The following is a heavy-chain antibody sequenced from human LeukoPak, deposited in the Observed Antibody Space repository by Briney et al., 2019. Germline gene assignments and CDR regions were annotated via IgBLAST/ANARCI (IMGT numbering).Heavy chain of an antibody. CDR1: GYTFTSYG. J-gene: IGHJ4*02. CDR3: ARGPASQYSSSSFFDY. D-gene: IGHD6-6*01. Sequence: ASVKVSCKASGYTFTSYGISWVRQAPGQGLEWMGWISAYNGNINYAQKLQGRVTMTTDTSTSTAYMELRSLRSDDTAVYYCARGPASQYSSSSFFDYWGQGTLVTVSS. CDR2: ISAYNGNI. V-gene: IGHV1-18*01.